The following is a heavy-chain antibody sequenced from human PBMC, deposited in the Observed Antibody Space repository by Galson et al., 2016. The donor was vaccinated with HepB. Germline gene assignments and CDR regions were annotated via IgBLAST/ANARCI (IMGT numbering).Heavy chain of an antibody. CDR1: GGSIGSGNHY. D-gene: IGHD1-20*01. CDR3: AREGLTYPHWFDP. V-gene: IGHV4-31*03. Sequence: TLSLTCSVSGGSIGSGNHYWNWLRQHPGKGLEYIGYISYTGSTYYNPSLKSRVTISVDTSKNQFSLELSSLTAADTAVYYCAREGLTYPHWFDPWGQGTLVTVSS. J-gene: IGHJ5*02. CDR2: ISYTGST.